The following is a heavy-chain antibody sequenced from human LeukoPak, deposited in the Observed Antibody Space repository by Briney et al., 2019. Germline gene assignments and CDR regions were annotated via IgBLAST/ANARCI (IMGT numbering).Heavy chain of an antibody. V-gene: IGHV4-38-2*02. Sequence: SETLSLTCNVSGYSISSGYYWGWIRQPPGKGLEWIGSIYHSGSTYFNPSLKSRITISVDTSKNQFSLKLNSVTAADTAVYSCARVGYSGALIGAFDIWGQGTMVTVSS. CDR1: GYSISSGYY. CDR2: IYHSGST. J-gene: IGHJ3*02. CDR3: ARVGYSGALIGAFDI. D-gene: IGHD1-26*01.